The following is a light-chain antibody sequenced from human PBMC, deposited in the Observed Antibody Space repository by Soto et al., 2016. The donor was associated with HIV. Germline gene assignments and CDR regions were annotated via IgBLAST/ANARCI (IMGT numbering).Light chain of an antibody. CDR2: KDI. Sequence: SYELTQSPSVSVSPGQTARITCSGDALPTQYAHWYQQKSGQAPVLIIHKDIVRPSGIPERFSGSNSGTTVTLTISGVQAEDEAVYYCQSTDSNGSSWVFGGGTK. CDR3: QSTDSNGSSWV. CDR1: ALPTQY. V-gene: IGLV3-25*03. J-gene: IGLJ3*02.